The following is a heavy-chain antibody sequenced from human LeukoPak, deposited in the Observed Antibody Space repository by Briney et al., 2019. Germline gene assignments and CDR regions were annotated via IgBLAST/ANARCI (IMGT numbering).Heavy chain of an antibody. J-gene: IGHJ5*02. D-gene: IGHD3-9*01. CDR1: GYTFTNYA. V-gene: IGHV1-3*01. CDR3: ARDFWGILTGPYNWFDP. Sequence: ASVKVSCKASGYTFTNYAMHWVRQAPGQRLEWMGWINAGNGNTKYSQKFQGRVTITRDTSASTAYMELSSLRSEDTAVYYCARDFWGILTGPYNWFDPWGQGTLVTVSS. CDR2: INAGNGNT.